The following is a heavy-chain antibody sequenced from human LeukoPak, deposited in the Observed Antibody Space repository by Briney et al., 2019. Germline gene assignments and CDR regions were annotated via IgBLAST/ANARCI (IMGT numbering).Heavy chain of an antibody. D-gene: IGHD1-26*01. CDR1: GFTFSNAW. Sequence: GGSLRLSCAASGFTFSNAWMSWVRQAPGKGLEWVGRIKSKTGGGTTDYAAPVKGRFTISRDDSKNTLYLQMNSLKTEDTAVYYCTTGEWEPVDYWGQGTLVTVSS. CDR3: TTGEWEPVDY. V-gene: IGHV3-15*01. CDR2: IKSKTGGGTT. J-gene: IGHJ4*02.